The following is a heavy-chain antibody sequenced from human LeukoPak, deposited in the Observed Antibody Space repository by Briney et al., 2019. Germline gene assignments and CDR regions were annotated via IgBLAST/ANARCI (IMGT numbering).Heavy chain of an antibody. CDR3: ARRVAYYYDSSGYLRGPFDY. CDR1: GYSIRSGYY. D-gene: IGHD3-22*01. J-gene: IGHJ4*02. Sequence: SETLSLTCTVSGYSIRSGYYWGWIRQPPGKGLEWIGSIYQSGSSYYNPSLKSRVIISVDTSKNKLSLKLNSVTAADTAVYYCARRVAYYYDSSGYLRGPFDYWGQGTLVTVSS. CDR2: IYQSGSS. V-gene: IGHV4-38-2*02.